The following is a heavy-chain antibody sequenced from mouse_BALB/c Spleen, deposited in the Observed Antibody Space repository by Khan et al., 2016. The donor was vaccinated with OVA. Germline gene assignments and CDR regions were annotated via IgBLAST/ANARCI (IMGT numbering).Heavy chain of an antibody. CDR3: ARAGWDVFAY. V-gene: IGHV1-77*01. CDR2: IYPGSDST. Sequence: VQLQESGPELVKPGASVKMSCKASGYTFTDYVMNWVKQRNGQGLEWIGQIYPGSDSTYYNEKFKGKATLTADRSSSTAYMQLSNLTSEDSAVHFCARAGWDVFAYWGQGTLVTVSA. J-gene: IGHJ3*01. D-gene: IGHD4-1*01. CDR1: GYTFTDYV.